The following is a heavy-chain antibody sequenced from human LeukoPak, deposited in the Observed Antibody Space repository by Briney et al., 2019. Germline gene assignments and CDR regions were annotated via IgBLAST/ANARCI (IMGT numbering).Heavy chain of an antibody. V-gene: IGHV3-21*01. CDR2: ISSGSNYI. D-gene: IGHD2-2*01. J-gene: IGHJ1*01. Sequence: GGSLRLSCAASGXTFSRYSMNWVRQAPGKGLEWVWSISSGSNYIYYADSVKGRFTISRDNAKNSLYLQMNSLRAEDTAVYYCAGAREYCIKSNCYEYFQEWGQGTLVTVSS. CDR1: GXTFSRYS. CDR3: AGAREYCIKSNCYEYFQE.